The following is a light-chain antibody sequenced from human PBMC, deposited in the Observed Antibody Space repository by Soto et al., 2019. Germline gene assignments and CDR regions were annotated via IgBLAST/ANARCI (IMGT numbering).Light chain of an antibody. CDR3: QHRHTWPPDAT. J-gene: IGKJ2*01. CDR2: GAS. V-gene: IGKV3-11*01. Sequence: EIVLTQSPATLSLSAGDRATLSCRASQNVGTYLAWYQQRPGQAPRLLIYGASNRATGIPARFSGSGSRTDFTLTITSLEPEDFEVYFCQHRHTWPPDATFGPGTRLEIK. CDR1: QNVGTY.